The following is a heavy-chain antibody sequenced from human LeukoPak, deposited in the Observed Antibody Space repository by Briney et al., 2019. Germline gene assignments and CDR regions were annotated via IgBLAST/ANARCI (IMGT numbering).Heavy chain of an antibody. D-gene: IGHD6-13*01. V-gene: IGHV1-18*01. CDR3: ARDLSSSSWYPLDY. Sequence: GASVKVPCKASGYTFTSYGISWVRQAPGQGLEWMGWISAYNGNTNYAQKLQGRVTMTTDTSTSTAYMELRSLRSDDTAVYYCARDLSSSSWYPLDYWGQGTLVTVSS. CDR1: GYTFTSYG. CDR2: ISAYNGNT. J-gene: IGHJ4*02.